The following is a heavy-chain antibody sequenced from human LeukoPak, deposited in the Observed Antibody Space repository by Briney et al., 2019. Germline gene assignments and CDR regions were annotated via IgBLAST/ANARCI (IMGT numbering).Heavy chain of an antibody. D-gene: IGHD5-12*01. J-gene: IGHJ4*02. Sequence: PSETLSLTCSVSGGSISSYYWSWIRQPPGKGLEWIGYIYYSGSTNYNPSLKSRVTISVDTSKNQFSLKLNSMTAADTALYYCARVASSGYDFDYWGQGTLVTVSS. CDR1: GGSISSYY. CDR3: ARVASSGYDFDY. CDR2: IYYSGST. V-gene: IGHV4-59*01.